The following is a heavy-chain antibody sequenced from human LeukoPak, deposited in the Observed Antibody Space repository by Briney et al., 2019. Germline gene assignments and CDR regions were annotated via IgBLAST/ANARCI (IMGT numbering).Heavy chain of an antibody. J-gene: IGHJ4*02. D-gene: IGHD6-19*01. CDR1: GGSVSSGSYY. CDR2: IYYSGST. V-gene: IGHV4-61*01. Sequence: SETLSLTCTVSGGSVSSGSYYWSWIRQPPGKGLEWIGYIYYSGSTNYNPSLKSRVTISVDTSKNQCSLKLSSVTAADTAVYYCARLYSSGWYFDYWGQGTLVTVSS. CDR3: ARLYSSGWYFDY.